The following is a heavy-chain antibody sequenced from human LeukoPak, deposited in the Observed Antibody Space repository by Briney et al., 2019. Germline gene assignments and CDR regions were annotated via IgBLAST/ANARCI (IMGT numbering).Heavy chain of an antibody. CDR1: GFRFSSYA. CDR2: ISASSTGT. Sequence: AGGSLCLSCGASGFRFSSYAMNWVCQAPGKGLEWVSGISASSTGTYYADSVKGRFTISRDSSKNTLYLQMHSLRAEDTAVYYCANAQWLSDYPLGGASDIWGQGTVVTVSS. CDR3: ANAQWLSDYPLGGASDI. V-gene: IGHV3-23*01. J-gene: IGHJ3*02. D-gene: IGHD3-22*01.